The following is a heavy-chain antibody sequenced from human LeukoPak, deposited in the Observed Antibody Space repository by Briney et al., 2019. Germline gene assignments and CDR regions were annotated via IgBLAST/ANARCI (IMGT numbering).Heavy chain of an antibody. J-gene: IGHJ3*02. V-gene: IGHV3-49*04. CDR1: GFTFSDYA. D-gene: IGHD3-22*01. Sequence: PGRSPRLSCTTSGFTFSDYAVSWVRQAPGKGLEWIGFIRNKANGGTTEYAASVKGRFTISRDDSKTIAHLQMSSLKTEDTAVYYCSRFYSSGWASGAFDIWGQGTMVTVSS. CDR2: IRNKANGGTT. CDR3: SRFYSSGWASGAFDI.